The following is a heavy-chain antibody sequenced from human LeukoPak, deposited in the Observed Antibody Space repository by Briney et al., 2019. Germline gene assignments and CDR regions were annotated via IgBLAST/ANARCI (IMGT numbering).Heavy chain of an antibody. J-gene: IGHJ4*02. CDR2: ININGSST. Sequence: GGSLRLSCAASGFTFSRYWMPWVRQAPGKGLVWVSRININGSSTIYADSVKGRFTISRDNAKNTLYLQMNNLRADDTAVCYCARDRYCSGNGCQDLGYWGQGTLVTVSS. CDR1: GFTFSRYW. V-gene: IGHV3-74*01. CDR3: ARDRYCSGNGCQDLGY. D-gene: IGHD2-15*01.